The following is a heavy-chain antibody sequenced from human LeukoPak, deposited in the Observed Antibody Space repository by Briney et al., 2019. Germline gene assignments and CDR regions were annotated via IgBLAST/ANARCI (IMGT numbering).Heavy chain of an antibody. CDR3: ATELRFLEWFSRY. CDR2: FDPEDGET. V-gene: IGHV1-24*01. CDR1: GYTLTELS. J-gene: IGHJ4*02. Sequence: GESLKISCKVSGYTLTELSMHWVRQAPGKGLEWMGGFDPEDGETIYAQKFQGRVTMTEDTSIDTAYMELSSLRSEDTAVYYCATELRFLEWFSRYWGQGTLVTVSS. D-gene: IGHD3-3*01.